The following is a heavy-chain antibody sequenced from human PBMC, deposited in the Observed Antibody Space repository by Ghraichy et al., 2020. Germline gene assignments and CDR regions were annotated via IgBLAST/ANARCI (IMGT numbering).Heavy chain of an antibody. CDR3: ARGDYSNYFLEHTYYYYGMDV. V-gene: IGHV3-48*02. D-gene: IGHD4-11*01. Sequence: GESLNISFAASGFTFSSYSMNWVRQAPGKGLEWVSYISSSSSTIYYADSVKGRFTISRDNAKNSLYLQMNSLRDEDTAVYYCARGDYSNYFLEHTYYYYGMDVWGQGTTVTVSS. CDR2: ISSSSSTI. CDR1: GFTFSSYS. J-gene: IGHJ6*02.